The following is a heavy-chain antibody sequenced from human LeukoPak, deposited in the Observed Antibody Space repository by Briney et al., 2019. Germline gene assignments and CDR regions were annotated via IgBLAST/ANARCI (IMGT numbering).Heavy chain of an antibody. J-gene: IGHJ4*02. CDR2: IFHSGST. V-gene: IGHV4-4*02. CDR3: ARSPTKRAPEDY. CDR1: SGSIFNNNW. Sequence: SETLSLTCTVSSGSIFNNNWWSWVRQPPGKGLEWIGQIFHSGSTSYSPSLKSRVTISMDKSKNQISLRLTSVTAADTAVYYCARSPTKRAPEDYWGQGTLVTVSS.